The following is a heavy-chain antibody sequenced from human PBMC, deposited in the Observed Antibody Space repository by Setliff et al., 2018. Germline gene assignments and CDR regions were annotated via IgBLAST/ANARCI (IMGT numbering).Heavy chain of an antibody. Sequence: ASVKVSCKASGYTFTIYAIHWVRQAPGQRLEWMGWINAGNGNTKYSQKFQGRVTITRDTSASTAYMELSSLRSEDTAVYYCARVNDYSSGWYFYYYGMDVWGQGTTVTVS. CDR1: GYTFTIYA. D-gene: IGHD6-19*01. J-gene: IGHJ6*02. CDR2: INAGNGNT. CDR3: ARVNDYSSGWYFYYYGMDV. V-gene: IGHV1-3*01.